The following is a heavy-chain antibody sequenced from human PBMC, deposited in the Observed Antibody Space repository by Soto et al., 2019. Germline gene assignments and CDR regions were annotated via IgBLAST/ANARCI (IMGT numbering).Heavy chain of an antibody. J-gene: IGHJ5*02. CDR2: IYYSGST. CDR3: ARTSYDSSGTAADP. Sequence: SETLSVTCTVSGGSISSGGYYWSCIRQNPGKGLEWIGYIYYSGSTYYNPSLKSRVTISVVTSKNQFSLKLSSVTAADTAVYFCARTSYDSSGTAADPWGQGTLVTVSS. CDR1: GGSISSGGYY. D-gene: IGHD3-22*01. V-gene: IGHV4-31*03.